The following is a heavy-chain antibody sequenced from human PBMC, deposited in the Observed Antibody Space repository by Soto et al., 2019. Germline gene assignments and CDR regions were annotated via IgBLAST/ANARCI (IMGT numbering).Heavy chain of an antibody. D-gene: IGHD2-15*01. CDR2: ISAGGPDT. CDR3: AKERAAIGRGVFDI. J-gene: IGHJ3*02. V-gene: IGHV3-23*01. Sequence: EVQLLESGGGLVQPGGSLRLSCAASRFTFSTYAMSWVRQAPGKGLEWVSAISAGGPDTFYADSVKGRFTISRDNSKSALYRQRGGLRGEVTAVYYCAKERAAIGRGVFDIWGQGTMVTVSS. CDR1: RFTFSTYA.